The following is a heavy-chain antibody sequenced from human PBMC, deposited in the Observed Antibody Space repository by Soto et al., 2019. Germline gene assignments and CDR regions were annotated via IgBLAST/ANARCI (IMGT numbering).Heavy chain of an antibody. CDR1: GFTFSGST. D-gene: IGHD1-26*01. J-gene: IGHJ4*02. V-gene: IGHV3-73*01. CDR2: IRSRAHSYAT. Sequence: EVQLVKSGGGLVQPGGSLKLSCAASGFTFSGSTMHWVRQASGKGLEWLGHIRSRAHSYATAYAASVKGRFAISRDDSKNTAYLQMNSLKTEDTAVYYCTRTVGWGQGTLVTVSS. CDR3: TRTVG.